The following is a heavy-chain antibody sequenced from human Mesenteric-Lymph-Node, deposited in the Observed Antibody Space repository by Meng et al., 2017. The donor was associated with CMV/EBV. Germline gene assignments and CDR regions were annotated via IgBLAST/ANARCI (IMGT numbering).Heavy chain of an antibody. CDR2: MSPNSGST. D-gene: IGHD3-10*01. J-gene: IGHJ4*02. CDR1: GYPFINYD. Sequence: ASVKVSCKASGYPFINYDINWVRQATGQGLEWMGWMSPNSGSTGYAQKFQGRVTMTRDTSISTVYMELSSLRSEDTAVYYCARGLYYSDYWGQGTLVTVSS. V-gene: IGHV1-8*01. CDR3: ARGLYYSDY.